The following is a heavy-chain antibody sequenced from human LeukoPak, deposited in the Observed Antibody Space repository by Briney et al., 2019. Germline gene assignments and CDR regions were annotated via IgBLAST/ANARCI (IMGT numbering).Heavy chain of an antibody. Sequence: KPSETLSLTCAVYGGSFSGYYWSWIRQPPGKGLEWIGEINHSGSTNYNPSLKSRVTISVDTSKNQFSLKLSSVTAADTAVYYCARPLEPYDILTGYQPWGQGTLVTVSS. CDR2: INHSGST. D-gene: IGHD3-9*01. CDR1: GGSFSGYY. J-gene: IGHJ5*02. V-gene: IGHV4-34*01. CDR3: ARPLEPYDILTGYQP.